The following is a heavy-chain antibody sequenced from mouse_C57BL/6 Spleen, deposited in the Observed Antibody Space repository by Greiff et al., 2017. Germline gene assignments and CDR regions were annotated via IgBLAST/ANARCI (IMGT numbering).Heavy chain of an antibody. CDR1: GYTFTSYG. J-gene: IGHJ2*01. CDR2: IYPRSGNT. CDR3: ARLRTYDGYPYFTY. V-gene: IGHV1-81*01. Sequence: QVQLQQSGAELARPGASVKLSCKASGYTFTSYGISWVKQRTGQGLEWIGEIYPRSGNTYYNEKFKGKATLTADKSSSTAYMELRSLTSADSAVYFCARLRTYDGYPYFTYGGQGTPPTASS. D-gene: IGHD2-3*01.